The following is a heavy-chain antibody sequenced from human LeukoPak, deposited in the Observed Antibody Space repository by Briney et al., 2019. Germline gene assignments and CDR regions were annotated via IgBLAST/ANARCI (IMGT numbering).Heavy chain of an antibody. CDR1: GYGFSYYW. D-gene: IGHD2-2*01. CDR3: ARHTASWPIDY. V-gene: IGHV5-51*01. Sequence: GESLKISCKASGYGFSYYWIGWVRQMPGKGLEWMGSIYPGDSDTGHSPSFQGQVTVSADKSINTAYLQWSSLRASDTAMYYCARHTASWPIDYWGQGTLVAVSS. J-gene: IGHJ4*02. CDR2: IYPGDSDT.